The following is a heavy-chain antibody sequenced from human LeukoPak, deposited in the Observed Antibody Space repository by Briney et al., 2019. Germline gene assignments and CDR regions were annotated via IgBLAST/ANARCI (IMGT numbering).Heavy chain of an antibody. CDR1: GYTCTSYD. CDR3: ARDRRGYVVAATAYYYYGMDV. V-gene: IGHV1-46*03. Sequence: ASVKLSFNAAGYTCTSYDMHWSRQPPGQGIELMGISDPSGSSKSYAKKFQGRATMTSDTSTSTVYMELRSLRSEDTAVYYCARDRRGYVVAATAYYYYGMDVWGQGTTVTVSS. J-gene: IGHJ6*02. CDR2: SDPSGSSK. D-gene: IGHD2-15*01.